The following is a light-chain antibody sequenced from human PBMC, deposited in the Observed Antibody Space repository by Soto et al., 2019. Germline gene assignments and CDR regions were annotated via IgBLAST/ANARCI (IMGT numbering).Light chain of an antibody. CDR2: EGS. Sequence: QSALTQPASVSGSPGQSITISCTGSSSDVGSYNLVSWYQQHPGKAPKLTIYEGSKRPSGVSNRFSGSKSGNTASLTISGLQTADEADYYCSSYASSGTLIFGGGTKLTVL. CDR1: SSDVGSYNL. CDR3: SSYASSGTLI. J-gene: IGLJ2*01. V-gene: IGLV2-23*01.